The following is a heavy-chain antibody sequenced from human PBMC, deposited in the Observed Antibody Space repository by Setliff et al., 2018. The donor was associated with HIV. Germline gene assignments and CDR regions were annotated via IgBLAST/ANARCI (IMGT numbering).Heavy chain of an antibody. J-gene: IGHJ6*04. CDR2: IIPMVGIA. CDR1: GGNFNYYH. CDR3: ARGRSFSDFWNGLLI. V-gene: IGHV1-69*10. Sequence: SVKVSCKASGGNFNYYHISWVRQAPGQGLEWMGGIIPMVGIANYAQMFQGRVTITADKTTSTVYMDLTSLRFEDTAVYYCARGRSFSDFWNGLLIWGTGTTVTVSS. D-gene: IGHD3-3*01.